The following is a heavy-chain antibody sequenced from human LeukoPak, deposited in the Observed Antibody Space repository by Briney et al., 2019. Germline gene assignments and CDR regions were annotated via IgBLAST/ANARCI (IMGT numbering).Heavy chain of an antibody. J-gene: IGHJ4*02. D-gene: IGHD3-10*01. Sequence: SETLSLTCTVSGGSISSSSYYWGWLRQPPGKGLEWIVSIYYSGSTYYNPSLKSRVTISVNTSKNKFPMKLSSVTAADTAVYYCASCGVKETFDYWGQGTLDTVSS. CDR3: ASCGVKETFDY. V-gene: IGHV4-39*01. CDR1: GGSISSSSYY. CDR2: IYYSGST.